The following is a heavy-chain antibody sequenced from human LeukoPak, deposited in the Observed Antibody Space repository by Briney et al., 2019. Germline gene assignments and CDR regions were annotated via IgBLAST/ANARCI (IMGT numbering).Heavy chain of an antibody. Sequence: PGGSLRLSCAASGFTVSSNYMSWVRQAPGKGLGWVSVIYSGGSTYYADSVKGRFTISRENSKNTLYLQMNSLRDEDTAVYYCARDYDSSGHQEVPFYYYYYGMDVWGQGTTVTVSS. D-gene: IGHD3-22*01. V-gene: IGHV3-66*01. CDR2: IYSGGST. CDR1: GFTVSSNY. CDR3: ARDYDSSGHQEVPFYYYYYGMDV. J-gene: IGHJ6*02.